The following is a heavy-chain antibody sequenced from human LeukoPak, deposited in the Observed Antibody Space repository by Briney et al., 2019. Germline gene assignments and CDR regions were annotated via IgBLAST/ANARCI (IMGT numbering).Heavy chain of an antibody. CDR1: GFTVSSNY. CDR3: ARDTIYGSGSRSDY. Sequence: GGSLRLSCAASGFTVSSNYMSWVRQAPGKGLEWVSVIYSGGSTYYADSVKGRFTISRDNSKNTLYLQMNSLRAEDTAVYYCARDTIYGSGSRSDYWGQGTLVTVSS. J-gene: IGHJ4*02. D-gene: IGHD3-10*01. CDR2: IYSGGST. V-gene: IGHV3-66*01.